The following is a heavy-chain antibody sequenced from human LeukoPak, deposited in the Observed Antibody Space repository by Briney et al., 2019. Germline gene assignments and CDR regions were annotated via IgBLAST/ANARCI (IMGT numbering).Heavy chain of an antibody. CDR3: ARVPAMDGNYYYYYGMDV. J-gene: IGHJ6*02. D-gene: IGHD5-18*01. V-gene: IGHV4-34*01. CDR2: INHSGST. Sequence: PSETLSLTCAVYGGSFSGYWWCWIRQPPGKGLEWIGEINHSGSTNYNPSLKSRVTISVDTSKNQFSLNLSSVTAADTAVYYCARVPAMDGNYYYYYGMDVWGQGTTVTLSS. CDR1: GGSFSGYW.